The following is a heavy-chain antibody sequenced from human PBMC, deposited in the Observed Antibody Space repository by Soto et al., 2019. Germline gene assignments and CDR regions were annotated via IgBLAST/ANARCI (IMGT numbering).Heavy chain of an antibody. J-gene: IGHJ4*02. Sequence: PGGSLRLSCAASGFTFSSYSMNWVRQAPGRGLEWVSSISSSSSYIYYADSVKGRFTVSRDNAKNSLYLQMNSLRAEDTAVYYCARVLYSSGWVGLGYWGQGTLVTVSS. CDR2: ISSSSSYI. V-gene: IGHV3-21*01. CDR1: GFTFSSYS. D-gene: IGHD6-19*01. CDR3: ARVLYSSGWVGLGY.